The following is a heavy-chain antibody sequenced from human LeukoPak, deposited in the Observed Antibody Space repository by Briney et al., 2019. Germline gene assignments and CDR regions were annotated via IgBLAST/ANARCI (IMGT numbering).Heavy chain of an antibody. Sequence: GGSLRLSCAASGFTFSSYAMSWVRQAPGKGLEWVSIINDSGGTTYYADSVKGRFIISRDNSKNTLYLQMNSLRAEDTAVYYCATDHGFHYGAYFDYWGQGTLVTVSS. CDR3: ATDHGFHYGAYFDY. CDR2: INDSGGTT. CDR1: GFTFSSYA. V-gene: IGHV3-23*01. J-gene: IGHJ4*02. D-gene: IGHD4-17*01.